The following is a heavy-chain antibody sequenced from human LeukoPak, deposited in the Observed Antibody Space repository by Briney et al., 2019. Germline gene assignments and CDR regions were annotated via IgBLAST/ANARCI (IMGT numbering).Heavy chain of an antibody. Sequence: SVKVSCKASGGTFSSYAISWVRQAPGQGLEWMGGIIPIFGTANYAQKFQGRVTMTTDTSTSTAYMELRSLRSDDTAVYYCARDAPGEVTVAGDFDYWGQGTLVTVSS. J-gene: IGHJ4*02. D-gene: IGHD6-19*01. CDR2: IIPIFGTA. CDR3: ARDAPGEVTVAGDFDY. V-gene: IGHV1-69*05. CDR1: GGTFSSYA.